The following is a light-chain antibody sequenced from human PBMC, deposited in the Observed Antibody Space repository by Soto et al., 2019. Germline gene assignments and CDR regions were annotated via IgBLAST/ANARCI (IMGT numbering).Light chain of an antibody. CDR1: SSDVGDYNY. CDR2: EVN. J-gene: IGLJ2*01. Sequence: QSALPQPASVSGSPGQSITISCTGTSSDVGDYNYVSWFQQHPGKAPKLMIYEVNNRPSGVSNRFSGSKSGNTASLTISGLQAEDEADYYCSSYSSISTLEVLFGGGTKLTVL. CDR3: SSYSSISTLEVL. V-gene: IGLV2-14*01.